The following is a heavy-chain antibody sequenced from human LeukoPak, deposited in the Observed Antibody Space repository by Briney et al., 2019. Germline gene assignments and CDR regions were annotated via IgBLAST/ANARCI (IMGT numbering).Heavy chain of an antibody. CDR1: GFTFSSSS. CDR3: ATELGYYFDS. CDR2: ISSGSGTI. J-gene: IGHJ4*02. Sequence: GGSLRLSCAGSGFTFSSSSLNWVRQAPGKGLEWLSYISSGSGTIMYADSVKGRFTISRDNAKNSLYLEMNSLRDEDTAVYYCATELGYYFDSWGQGTLVTVSS. V-gene: IGHV3-48*02. D-gene: IGHD3-16*01.